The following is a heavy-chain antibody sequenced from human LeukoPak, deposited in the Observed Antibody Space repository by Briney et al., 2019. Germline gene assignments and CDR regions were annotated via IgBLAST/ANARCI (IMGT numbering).Heavy chain of an antibody. D-gene: IGHD5-24*01. CDR1: GFTFSSYW. Sequence: GGSLRLSCAASGFTFSSYWMHWVRQAPGKGLVWVSRINSDGTSTSYADSVRGRFTISRDNSKNTLYLQMNSLRAEDTAVYYCARGRDGYSFDYWGQGTLVTVSS. CDR3: ARGRDGYSFDY. J-gene: IGHJ4*02. V-gene: IGHV3-74*01. CDR2: INSDGTST.